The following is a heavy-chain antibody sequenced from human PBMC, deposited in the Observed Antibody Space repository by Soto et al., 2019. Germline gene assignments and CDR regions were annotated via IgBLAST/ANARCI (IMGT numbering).Heavy chain of an antibody. D-gene: IGHD3-22*01. J-gene: IGHJ4*02. CDR1: GGSFSGYY. CDR2: INHSGST. V-gene: IGHV4-34*01. CDR3: AHDSSGYYGY. Sequence: QVQLQQWGAGLLKPSETLSLTCAVYGGSFSGYYWSWIRQPPGKGLEWIGEINHSGSTNYNPSLKSRVTISVDTSKNRFSLKLSSVTAADTAVYYCAHDSSGYYGYWGQGTLVTVSS.